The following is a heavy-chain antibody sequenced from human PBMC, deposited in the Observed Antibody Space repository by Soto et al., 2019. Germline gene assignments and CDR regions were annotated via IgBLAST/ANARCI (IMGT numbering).Heavy chain of an antibody. J-gene: IGHJ4*02. CDR1: GFTFSDYY. Sequence: QVQLVESGGGLVKPGGSLRLSCAASGFTFSDYYMNWIRQAPGKGLEWVSYISGSGSIKYYADSVEGRFTISRDNAKNSLYLQMNSLRADDTAVYFCASAFSGHDSPDYWGQGTLVTVSS. D-gene: IGHD5-12*01. V-gene: IGHV3-11*01. CDR2: ISGSGSIK. CDR3: ASAFSGHDSPDY.